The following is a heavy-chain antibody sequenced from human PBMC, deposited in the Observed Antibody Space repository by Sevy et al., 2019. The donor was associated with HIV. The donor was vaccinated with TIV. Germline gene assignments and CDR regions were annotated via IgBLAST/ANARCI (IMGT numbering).Heavy chain of an antibody. CDR3: TRGDPTVPPAGYYYHIDV. D-gene: IGHD2-21*01. CDR1: GFTFDSYW. Sequence: GGSLRLSCVASGFTFDSYWMHWVRQAPGKGLVWVSRINSGGSSTPYADSVKGRFTISRDKAKNTLYLQLNRLGAEDTAVYYCTRGDPTVPPAGYYYHIDVWGKGTTVTVSS. CDR2: INSGGSST. V-gene: IGHV3-74*01. J-gene: IGHJ6*03.